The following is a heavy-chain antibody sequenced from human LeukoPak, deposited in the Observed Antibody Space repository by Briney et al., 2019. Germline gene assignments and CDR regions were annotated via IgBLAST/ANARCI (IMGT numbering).Heavy chain of an antibody. CDR1: GYTFTGYY. Sequence: ASVKVSCKASGYTFTGYYMHWVRQAPGQGLEWMGWINPNSGGTNYAQKFQGRVTMTRDTSISTAYMELSRLRSDDTAVYYCARERWGRQLGAFDIWGQGTMVTVSS. CDR2: INPNSGGT. D-gene: IGHD6-13*01. CDR3: ARERWGRQLGAFDI. V-gene: IGHV1-2*02. J-gene: IGHJ3*02.